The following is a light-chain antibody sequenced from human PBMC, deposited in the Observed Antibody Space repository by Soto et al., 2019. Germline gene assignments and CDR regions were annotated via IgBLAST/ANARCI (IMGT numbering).Light chain of an antibody. J-gene: IGKJ4*01. CDR1: QSISSY. CDR2: AAS. CDR3: QQSYSTPYT. Sequence: DIQMTQSPSSLSASVGDRVTITCRASQSISSYLNWYQQKPGKHPKLLIYAASSLERGVPSRFSGSGSGTDFTLTISSLQPEDVATYYCQQSYSTPYTFGGGTKVDIK. V-gene: IGKV1-39*01.